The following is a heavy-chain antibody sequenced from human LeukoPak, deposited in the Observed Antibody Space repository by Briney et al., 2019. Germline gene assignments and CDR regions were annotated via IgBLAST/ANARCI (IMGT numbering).Heavy chain of an antibody. CDR2: IYTSGST. V-gene: IGHV4-4*07. Sequence: SETLPLTCTVSGGSISSYYWSWIRQPAGKGLEWIGRIYTSGSTNYNPSLKSRVTMSVDTSKNQFSLKLSSVTAADTAVYYCATSRGIAVAGRPAPYYYYYYMDVWGKGTTVTVSS. J-gene: IGHJ6*03. CDR1: GGSISSYY. CDR3: ATSRGIAVAGRPAPYYYYYYMDV. D-gene: IGHD6-19*01.